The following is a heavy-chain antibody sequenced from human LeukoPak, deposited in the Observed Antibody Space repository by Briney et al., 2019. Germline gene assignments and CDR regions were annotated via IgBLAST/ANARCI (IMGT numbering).Heavy chain of an antibody. CDR3: ALTGLLWFGELSLFDY. CDR1: GYTFTGYY. V-gene: IGHV1-2*06. CDR2: INPNSGGA. Sequence: ASVKVSCKASGYTFTGYYMHWVRQAPGQGLEWMGRINPNSGGANYAQNFQGRVTMTRDTSISTAYMELSRLRSDDTAVYYCALTGLLWFGELSLFDYWGQGTLVTVSS. J-gene: IGHJ4*02. D-gene: IGHD3-10*01.